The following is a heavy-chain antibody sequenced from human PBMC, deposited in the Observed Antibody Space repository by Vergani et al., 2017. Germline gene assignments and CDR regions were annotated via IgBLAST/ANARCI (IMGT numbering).Heavy chain of an antibody. CDR1: GAYVGSGGYY. V-gene: IGHV4-31*03. J-gene: IGHJ4*02. CDR2: IYYSGTT. CDR3: ARAVVVVAAAGKYFDY. Sequence: QVQLQESGPGLVKASQTLSLTCSVSGAYVGSGGYYWSWVRQRPGMGLDWIGYIYYSGTTYYNPSLESRLTISLDTSENHLSLKLSSVTAADTAVYYCARAVVVVAAAGKYFDYWGQGTLVTVSS. D-gene: IGHD2-15*01.